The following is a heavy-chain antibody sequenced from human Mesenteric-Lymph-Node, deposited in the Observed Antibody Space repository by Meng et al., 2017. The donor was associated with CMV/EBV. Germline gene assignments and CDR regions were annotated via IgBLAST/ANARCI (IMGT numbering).Heavy chain of an antibody. D-gene: IGHD5-12*01. CDR1: GGSISSGGYS. CDR2: FYYSGTI. CDR3: ASSSGYDSFDS. J-gene: IGHJ4*02. Sequence: CAVSGGSISSGGYSWSWIRQPPGKGLEWIGYFYYSGTIYYNPSLKSRVTISLDKSRNQFSLKLTSVTAADTALYYCASSSGYDSFDSWGQGTLVTVSS. V-gene: IGHV4-30-2*01.